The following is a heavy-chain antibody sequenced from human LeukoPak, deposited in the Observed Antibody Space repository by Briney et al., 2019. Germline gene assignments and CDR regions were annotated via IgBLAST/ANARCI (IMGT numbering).Heavy chain of an antibody. CDR3: ARDLGYFALDF. CDR2: INKDGTAL. V-gene: IGHV3-7*01. D-gene: IGHD2-21*01. J-gene: IGHJ4*02. Sequence: PGKSLRLSCVVSGFTFSNYWMNWVRQAPGKGLEWVAIINKDGTALNYVDSVKGRFTISRDNAKNSLYLQMSSLRAEDTAVYYCARDLGYFALDFWGQGALVTVSS. CDR1: GFTFSNYW.